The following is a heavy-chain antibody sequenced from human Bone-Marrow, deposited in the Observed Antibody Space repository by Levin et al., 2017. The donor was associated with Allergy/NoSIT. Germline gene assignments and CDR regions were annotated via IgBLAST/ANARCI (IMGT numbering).Heavy chain of an antibody. CDR2: IDEGGSFT. CDR3: ARDVAGRSGF. D-gene: IGHD2-15*01. CDR1: GFTFSSFW. Sequence: GGSLRLSCAASGFTFSSFWMHWVHQAPGKGLVWVSRIDEGGSFTDYADSVKGRFTISRDNAKNTLYLQMNSLGAEDTAVYYCARDVAGRSGFWGQGTLVTVSS. J-gene: IGHJ4*02. V-gene: IGHV3-74*01.